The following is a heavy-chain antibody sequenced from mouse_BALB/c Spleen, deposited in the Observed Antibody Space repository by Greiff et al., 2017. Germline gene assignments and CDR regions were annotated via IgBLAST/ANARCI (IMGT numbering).Heavy chain of an antibody. V-gene: IGHV2-9*02. CDR3: ARATARGRYYAMDY. D-gene: IGHD1-2*01. Sequence: VQLQESGPGLVAPSQSLSITCTVSGFSLTSYGVHWVRQPPGKGLEWLGVIWAGGSTNYNSALMSRLSISKDNSKSQVFLKMNSLQTDDTAMYYCARATARGRYYAMDYWGQGTSVTVSS. CDR1: GFSLTSYG. J-gene: IGHJ4*01. CDR2: IWAGGST.